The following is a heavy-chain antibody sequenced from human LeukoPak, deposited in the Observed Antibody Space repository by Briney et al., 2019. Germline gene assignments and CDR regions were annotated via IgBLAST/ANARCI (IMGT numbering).Heavy chain of an antibody. CDR1: GFTFSTYA. Sequence: GGSLRLSCAASGFTFSTYAMHWVRQAPGKGLEWVAVISYDGSKKYYTDSVRGRFTISRDNSKNTLYMQMYSLRAEDTAVYYCARGGSSSSWNYYMDVWGKGTTVTFSS. D-gene: IGHD6-13*01. CDR2: ISYDGSKK. CDR3: ARGGSSSSWNYYMDV. J-gene: IGHJ6*03. V-gene: IGHV3-30*04.